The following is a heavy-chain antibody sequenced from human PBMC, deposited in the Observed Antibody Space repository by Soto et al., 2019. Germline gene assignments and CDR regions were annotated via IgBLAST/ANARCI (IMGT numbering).Heavy chain of an antibody. CDR2: INPSGGST. Sequence: ASVKVSCKASGYTFTSYYMHWVRQAPGQGLEWMGIINPSGGSTSYAQKLQGRVTMTRDTSTSTVYMELSSLRSEDTAVYYCAREATGYYDSSGFTLFDYWGQGTLVTVSS. CDR1: GYTFTSYY. CDR3: AREATGYYDSSGFTLFDY. D-gene: IGHD3-22*01. J-gene: IGHJ4*02. V-gene: IGHV1-46*01.